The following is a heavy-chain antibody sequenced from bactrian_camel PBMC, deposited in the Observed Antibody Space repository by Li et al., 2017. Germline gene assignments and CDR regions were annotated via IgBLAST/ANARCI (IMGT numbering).Heavy chain of an antibody. V-gene: IGHV3S20*01. CDR3: ATGWDCTVVGGMVCGFGY. J-gene: IGHJ6*01. CDR2: ISPGGGST. CDR1: GFTFSSYS. D-gene: IGHD6*01. Sequence: QVQLVESGGGLVQPGGSLRLSCAASGFTFSSYSMSWVRQAPGKGLEWVSSISPGGGSTYYADSMKGRFTISRDNAKNTVYLQLNSLKTEDTAVYYCATGWDCTVVGGMVCGFGYWGQGTQVTVS.